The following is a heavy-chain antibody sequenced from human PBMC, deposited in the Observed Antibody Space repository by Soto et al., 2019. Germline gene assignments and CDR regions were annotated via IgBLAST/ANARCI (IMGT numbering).Heavy chain of an antibody. V-gene: IGHV3-23*01. Sequence: EVQLLESGGVLVQPGGSLRLSCATSGFTFSDYAMTWVRQAPGKGLEWVSAISASGGSTYYADSVKGRFTISRDNSKNTLYLQMNRLRAEDTAVYYCAKDFRQDWGQDYSHGMDVWGQGTTVTVSS. CDR2: ISASGGST. D-gene: IGHD7-27*01. J-gene: IGHJ6*02. CDR1: GFTFSDYA. CDR3: AKDFRQDWGQDYSHGMDV.